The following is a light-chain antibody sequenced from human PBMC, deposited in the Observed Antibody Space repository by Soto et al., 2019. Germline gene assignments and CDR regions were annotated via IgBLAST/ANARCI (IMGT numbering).Light chain of an antibody. CDR3: SSYTTTAAWV. Sequence: QSVLTQPASVSGSPGQSITISCTGSSSDVGAYKYVSWFQQHPGKAPKLIIYEVSNRPSGVSDRFSGSKSGNTASLTISGLQAEDEAGYHCSSYTTTAAWVFGGGTKVTVL. V-gene: IGLV2-14*01. CDR1: SSDVGAYKY. J-gene: IGLJ3*02. CDR2: EVS.